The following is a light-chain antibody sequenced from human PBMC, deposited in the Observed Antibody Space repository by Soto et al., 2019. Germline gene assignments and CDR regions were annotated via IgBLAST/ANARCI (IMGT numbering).Light chain of an antibody. CDR3: SSWTTSTTQV. Sequence: QSALTQPASVSGSPGQSITISCTGTSSDVGGYNFVSWYQQHPGKAPKLMFYEVNNRPSGVSNRFSGSKSGNTASLTISGLQAEDEADYYCSSWTTSTTQVLGGGTKLTVL. J-gene: IGLJ3*02. V-gene: IGLV2-14*01. CDR1: SSDVGGYNF. CDR2: EVN.